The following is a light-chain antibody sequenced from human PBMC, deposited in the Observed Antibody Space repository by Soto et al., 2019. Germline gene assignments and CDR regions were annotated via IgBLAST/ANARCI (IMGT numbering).Light chain of an antibody. Sequence: QPVLTQSPSASASLGASVKLTCTLSSGHSSYAIAWHQQQPEKGPRYLMKLNSDGSHRKGDGIPDRFSGSSSGAEHYLTISSLQSEDEADYYCQTWGTGIGVFGGGTKLTGL. V-gene: IGLV4-69*01. CDR2: LNSDGSH. CDR1: SGHSSYA. J-gene: IGLJ2*01. CDR3: QTWGTGIGV.